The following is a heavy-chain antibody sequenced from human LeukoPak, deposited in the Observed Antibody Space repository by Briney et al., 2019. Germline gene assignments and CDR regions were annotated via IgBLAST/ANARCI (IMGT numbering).Heavy chain of an antibody. CDR3: ARGTYAFDI. J-gene: IGHJ3*02. Sequence: GGSLRLSCAASGFTFSSYEMNWVRQAPGKGLEWVSYISSSGSTIYYGDSVKGRFTISRDNAKNSLYLQMNSLRAEDTAVYYCARGTYAFDIWGQGTMVTVSS. V-gene: IGHV3-48*03. CDR1: GFTFSSYE. CDR2: ISSSGSTI.